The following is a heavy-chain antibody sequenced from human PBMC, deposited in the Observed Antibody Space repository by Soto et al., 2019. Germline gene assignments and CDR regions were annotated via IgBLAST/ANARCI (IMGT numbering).Heavy chain of an antibody. CDR3: ATRGGEMSTITYFDS. V-gene: IGHV1-69*01. J-gene: IGHJ4*02. D-gene: IGHD5-12*01. CDR1: GGTFSSYA. Sequence: QLQLVQSRAEVKKPGSSVKVSCKASGGTFSSYAISWVRQAPGQGLEWMGGIIPIFGTATYAHKFQGRVTITADESTSTAYMELSSLRSDDTAVYYCATRGGEMSTITYFDSWGQGTLVTVSS. CDR2: IIPIFGTA.